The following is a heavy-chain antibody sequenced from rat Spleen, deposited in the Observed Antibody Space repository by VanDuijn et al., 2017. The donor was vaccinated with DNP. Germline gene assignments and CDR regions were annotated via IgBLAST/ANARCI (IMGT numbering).Heavy chain of an antibody. V-gene: IGHV5-22*01. CDR1: GFTFSDYY. CDR2: IGSDGYAP. Sequence: EVQLVESGGGLVQPGRSLKLSCAASGFTFSDYYMAWVRQAPTRGLEWVAYIGSDGYAPYYGVSVKGRFTISRDNAKSTLYLQMNSLRSEDMATYYCGRHGDSGYFDNWGQGVMVTVSS. D-gene: IGHD4-3*01. J-gene: IGHJ2*01. CDR3: GRHGDSGYFDN.